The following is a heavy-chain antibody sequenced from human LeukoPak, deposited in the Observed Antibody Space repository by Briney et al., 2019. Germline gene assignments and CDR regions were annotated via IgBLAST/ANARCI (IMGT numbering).Heavy chain of an antibody. Sequence: ASVKVSCKASGYTFTSYAMNWVRQAPGQGLEWMGWINTNTGNPTYAQGFTGRFVFSLDTSVSTAYLQISSLKAEDTAVYYCARDPRTMVRGVIRGFDYWGQGTLVTVSS. D-gene: IGHD3-10*01. CDR3: ARDPRTMVRGVIRGFDY. V-gene: IGHV7-4-1*02. CDR2: INTNTGNP. J-gene: IGHJ4*02. CDR1: GYTFTSYA.